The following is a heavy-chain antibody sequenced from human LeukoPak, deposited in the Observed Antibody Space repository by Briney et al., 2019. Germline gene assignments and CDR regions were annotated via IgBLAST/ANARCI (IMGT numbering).Heavy chain of an antibody. CDR3: AKDIFAGDSSGPGGMDV. CDR2: ISWNSGSI. CDR1: GFTFDDYA. J-gene: IGHJ6*02. V-gene: IGHV3-9*01. Sequence: GGSLRLSCAASGFTFDDYAMHWVRQAPGKGLEWVSGISWNSGSIGYADSVKGRFTISRDNAKNSLYLQMNSLRAEDTALYYCAKDIFAGDSSGPGGMDVWGQGTTVTVSS. D-gene: IGHD3-10*01.